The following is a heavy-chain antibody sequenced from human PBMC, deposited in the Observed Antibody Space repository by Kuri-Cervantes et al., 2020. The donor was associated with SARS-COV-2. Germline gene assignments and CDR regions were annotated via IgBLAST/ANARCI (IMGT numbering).Heavy chain of an antibody. CDR3: ARELTGENAFDI. Sequence: GESLKISCAASGFTFDDYAMHWVRQAPGKGLEWVAVISYDGSNKYYADSVKGRFTISRDNSKNTLYLQMNSLRAEDTAVYYCARELTGENAFDIWGQGTMVTVSS. D-gene: IGHD7-27*01. CDR1: GFTFDDYA. J-gene: IGHJ3*02. CDR2: ISYDGSNK. V-gene: IGHV3-30-3*01.